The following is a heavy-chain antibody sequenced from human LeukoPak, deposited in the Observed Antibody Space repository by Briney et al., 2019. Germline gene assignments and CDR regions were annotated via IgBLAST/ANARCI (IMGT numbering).Heavy chain of an antibody. D-gene: IGHD1-14*01. V-gene: IGHV3-21*01. J-gene: IGHJ4*02. CDR1: GFTFYDYG. CDR3: ARGSGIFDY. CDR2: ISSSSSYI. Sequence: GGSLRLSCAASGFTFYDYGMSWVRQAPGKGLEWVSSISSSSSYIYYADSVKGRFTISRDNAKNSLYLQMNSLRAEDTAVYYCARGSGIFDYWGQGTLVTVSS.